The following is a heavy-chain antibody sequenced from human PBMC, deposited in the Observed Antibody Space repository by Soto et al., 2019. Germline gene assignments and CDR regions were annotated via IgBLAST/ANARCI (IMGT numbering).Heavy chain of an antibody. J-gene: IGHJ4*02. CDR2: ISSSGSTI. D-gene: IGHD3-3*01. CDR1: GFTFSDYY. V-gene: IGHV3-11*01. CDR3: ARDLYYDFWSGHES. Sequence: PGGSLRLSCAASGFTFSDYYMSWIRQAPGKGLEWVSYISSSGSTIYYADSVKGRFTISRDNAKNSLYLQMNSLRAEDTAVYYCARDLYYDFWSGHESWGQGTLVTVSS.